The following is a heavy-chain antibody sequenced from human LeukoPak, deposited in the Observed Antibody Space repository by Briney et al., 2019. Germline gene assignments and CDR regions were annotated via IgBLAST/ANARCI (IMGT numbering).Heavy chain of an antibody. V-gene: IGHV4-4*07. CDR2: VYSSGNT. CDR3: ARGFGRKGYYFDY. CDR1: GVSISTYY. Sequence: PSETLSLTCTVSGVSISTYYWSWIRQPAGKGLEWIGRVYSSGNTNYNPSLKSRVTISVDTSKNQFSLKLSSVTAADTAVYYCARGFGRKGYYFDYWGQGTLVTVSS. J-gene: IGHJ4*02. D-gene: IGHD3-10*01.